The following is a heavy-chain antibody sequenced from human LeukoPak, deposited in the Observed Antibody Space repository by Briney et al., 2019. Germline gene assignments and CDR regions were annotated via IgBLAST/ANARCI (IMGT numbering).Heavy chain of an antibody. J-gene: IGHJ3*02. D-gene: IGHD1-1*01. CDR1: GFSISSGGYY. CDR2: IYYSGST. Sequence: SETLSLTCTASGFSISSGGYYWSWLRQHPGKGLEWIGYIYYSGSTYYNPSLKSRVTISVDTSKNQFSLKLSSVTAADTAVYYCARDRSYNWKVFAFDIWGQGTMVTVSS. V-gene: IGHV4-31*03. CDR3: ARDRSYNWKVFAFDI.